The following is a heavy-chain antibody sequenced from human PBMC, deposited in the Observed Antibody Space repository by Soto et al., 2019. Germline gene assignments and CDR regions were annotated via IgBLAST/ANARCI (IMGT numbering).Heavy chain of an antibody. CDR2: ISSSSSYI. J-gene: IGHJ3*01. V-gene: IGHV3-21*01. CDR3: ARDREGVGAGLF. Sequence: GGSLRLSCAASGFTFSSYSMNWVRQAPGKGLEWVSSISSSSSYIYYADSVKGRFTISRDNAKNSLYLQMNSLRAEDTAVYYCARDREGVGAGLFWGQGTMVTVSS. CDR1: GFTFSSYS. D-gene: IGHD1-26*01.